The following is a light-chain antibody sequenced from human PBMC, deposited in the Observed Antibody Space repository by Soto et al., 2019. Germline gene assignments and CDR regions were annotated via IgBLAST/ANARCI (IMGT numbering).Light chain of an antibody. CDR2: MND. CDR3: AAWDDSLSVV. J-gene: IGLJ2*01. Sequence: QSVLTQPPSASGTPGQRVIISCSGSSSNIGSNSVCWYQLLPGTAPKLLIYMNDQRPSGVPDRFSGSKSGTSASLAISGLRSEDEADYYCAAWDDSLSVVFGVGTKLTVL. V-gene: IGLV1-47*01. CDR1: SSNIGSNS.